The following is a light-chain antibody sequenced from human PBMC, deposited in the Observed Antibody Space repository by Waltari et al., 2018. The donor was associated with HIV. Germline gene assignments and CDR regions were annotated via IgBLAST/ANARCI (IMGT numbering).Light chain of an antibody. J-gene: IGLJ1*01. CDR1: SSNIGSNT. CDR2: SNY. CDR3: AAWDDSLNGYV. Sequence: QSVLTQPPSASGTPGQRVTISCSGSSSNIGSNTVNWYTQLPGTAPKLLIYSNYQRPSGVPDRFSGSKSGTSASLAISGLQSEDESDYYCAAWDDSLNGYVFGTGTKVTVL. V-gene: IGLV1-44*01.